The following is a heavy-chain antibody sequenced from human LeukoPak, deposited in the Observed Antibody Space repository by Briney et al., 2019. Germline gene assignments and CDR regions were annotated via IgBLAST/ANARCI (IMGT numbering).Heavy chain of an antibody. V-gene: IGHV3-23*01. J-gene: IGHJ6*03. Sequence: GGSLRLSCGASGFTFSTSWMSWVRQAPGKGLEWVSAISGSGGSTYYADSVKGRFTISRDNSKNTLYLQMNSLRAEDTAVYYCAKDPRYCSSTSCSDYYYYYMDVWGKGTTVTVSS. CDR2: ISGSGGST. D-gene: IGHD2-2*01. CDR3: AKDPRYCSSTSCSDYYYYYMDV. CDR1: GFTFSTSW.